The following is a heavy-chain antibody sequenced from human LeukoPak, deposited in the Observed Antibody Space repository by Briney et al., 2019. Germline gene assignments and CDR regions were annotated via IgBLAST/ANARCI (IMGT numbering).Heavy chain of an antibody. Sequence: PGGSLRLSCAASGFTFSSYGMHWVRQAPGKGLEWVAVISYDGSNKYYADSVKGRFTISRDNSKNTLYLQMNSLRAEDTAVYYCARDQIHYTNWFDPWGQGALVTVSS. D-gene: IGHD3-10*01. J-gene: IGHJ5*02. CDR2: ISYDGSNK. CDR3: ARDQIHYTNWFDP. CDR1: GFTFSSYG. V-gene: IGHV3-30*19.